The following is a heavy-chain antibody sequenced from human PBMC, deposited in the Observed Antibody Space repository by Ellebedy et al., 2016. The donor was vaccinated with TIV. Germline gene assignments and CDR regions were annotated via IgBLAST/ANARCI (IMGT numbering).Heavy chain of an antibody. CDR2: INHSGST. J-gene: IGHJ4*02. CDR1: GGSFSGYY. Sequence: SETLSLXXAVYGGSFSGYYWSWIRQPPGKGLEWIGEINHSGSTNYNPSLKSRVTISVDTSKSQCSLNLRSVTAADTAVYYCARGTGGGNFDYWGQGTLVTVSS. V-gene: IGHV4-34*01. D-gene: IGHD2-8*02. CDR3: ARGTGGGNFDY.